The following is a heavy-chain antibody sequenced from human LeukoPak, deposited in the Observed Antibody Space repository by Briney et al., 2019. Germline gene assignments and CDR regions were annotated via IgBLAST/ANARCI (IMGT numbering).Heavy chain of an antibody. CDR2: IVYTGNT. Sequence: SETLSLTCTVSGGSISGYYWSWIRQPPEKGLEWIAYIVYTGNTNYSPSLKSRVTISLDTSRNQFSLKLTSVTAADTAMYYCVRLSVVSPHRYFDLWGRGTLVTVSS. CDR1: GGSISGYY. V-gene: IGHV4-59*08. CDR3: VRLSVVSPHRYFDL. J-gene: IGHJ2*01. D-gene: IGHD4-23*01.